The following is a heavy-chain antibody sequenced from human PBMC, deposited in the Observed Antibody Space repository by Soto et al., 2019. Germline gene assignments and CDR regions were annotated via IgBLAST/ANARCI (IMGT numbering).Heavy chain of an antibody. V-gene: IGHV4-59*08. J-gene: IGHJ3*02. Sequence: QVQLQESGPGLVKPSETLSLTCTVSGGSISSYYWSWIRQPPGKGLEWIGYIYYSGSTNYNPSLKRRVTISVDTSKNQFSLKLSSVTAADTAVYYCARKLMVRGVMGAFDIWGQGTMVTVSS. CDR1: GGSISSYY. D-gene: IGHD3-10*01. CDR3: ARKLMVRGVMGAFDI. CDR2: IYYSGST.